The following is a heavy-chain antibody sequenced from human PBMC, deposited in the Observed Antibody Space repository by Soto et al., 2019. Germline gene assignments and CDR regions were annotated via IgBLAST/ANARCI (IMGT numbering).Heavy chain of an antibody. CDR1: GYTFTSYD. Sequence: QVPLVQSGAEVKKPGASVKVSCKASGYTFTSYDINWVRQATGQGLEWMGWMNPNSGNTGYAQKFQGRVTMTRNTSISTAYMELSSLRSEDTAVYYCARGMGKYSSSWYLPVYANYYGMDVWGQGTTVTVSS. CDR2: MNPNSGNT. D-gene: IGHD6-13*01. V-gene: IGHV1-8*01. CDR3: ARGMGKYSSSWYLPVYANYYGMDV. J-gene: IGHJ6*02.